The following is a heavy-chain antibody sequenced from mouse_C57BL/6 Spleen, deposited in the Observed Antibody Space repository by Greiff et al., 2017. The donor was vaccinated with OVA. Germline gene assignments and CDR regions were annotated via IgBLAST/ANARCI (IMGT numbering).Heavy chain of an antibody. CDR3: ARFITPLYAMDY. J-gene: IGHJ4*01. Sequence: QVQLKQPGAELVKPGASVKMSCKASGYTFTSYWITWVKQRPGQGLEWIGDIYPGSGSTNYNEKFKSKATLTVDTSSSTAYMQLSSLTSEDSAVYYCARFITPLYAMDYWGQGTSVTVSS. CDR2: IYPGSGST. CDR1: GYTFTSYW. D-gene: IGHD1-1*01. V-gene: IGHV1-55*01.